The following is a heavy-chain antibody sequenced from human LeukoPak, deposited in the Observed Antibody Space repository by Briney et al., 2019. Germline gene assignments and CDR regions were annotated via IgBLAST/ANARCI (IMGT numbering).Heavy chain of an antibody. Sequence: ASVNVSCKASGYIFTSYGITWVRQAPGQGLEWMGWISADNGNTNYAQKLQGRVTMTTDTSTSTAYMELRSLRSDDTAVYYCARAGDYCSSTSCYDGIGYWGQGTLVTVSS. CDR3: ARAGDYCSSTSCYDGIGY. CDR2: ISADNGNT. J-gene: IGHJ4*02. V-gene: IGHV1-18*01. CDR1: GYIFTSYG. D-gene: IGHD2-2*01.